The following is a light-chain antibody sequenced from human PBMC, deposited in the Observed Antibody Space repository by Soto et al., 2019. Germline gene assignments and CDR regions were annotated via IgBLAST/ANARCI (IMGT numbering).Light chain of an antibody. J-gene: IGKJ2*01. V-gene: IGKV3-11*01. CDR2: DAS. Sequence: EIVLTQSPATLSLSPGERATLSCRASQSVSSDLAWYQQKPGQAPRLLIYDASNRATGIPARFSGSGSGTDFTLTISSLEPEDCAVYYCQQSSNWPRTFGQGTKLELK. CDR1: QSVSSD. CDR3: QQSSNWPRT.